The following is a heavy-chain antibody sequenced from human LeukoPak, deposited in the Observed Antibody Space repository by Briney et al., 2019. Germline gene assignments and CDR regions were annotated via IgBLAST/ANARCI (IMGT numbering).Heavy chain of an antibody. Sequence: PSETLSPTCAVDAGSFSGYYWSWIRQPPGNGLEWNGVIIQSGSTNYNPSLKSRVTISVDTSKNQFSLKLSSVTAADTAVYYCARGLGCSSTSCYRTPSSYNWFDPWGQGTLVTVSS. CDR2: IIQSGST. D-gene: IGHD2-2*01. J-gene: IGHJ5*02. CDR1: AGSFSGYY. V-gene: IGHV4-34*01. CDR3: ARGLGCSSTSCYRTPSSYNWFDP.